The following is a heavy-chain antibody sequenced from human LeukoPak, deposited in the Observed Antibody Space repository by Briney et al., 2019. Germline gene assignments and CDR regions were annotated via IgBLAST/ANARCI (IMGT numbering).Heavy chain of an antibody. CDR1: GFTFSRYG. V-gene: IGHV3-30*18. J-gene: IGHJ6*02. Sequence: GGSLRLSCAASGFTFSRYGMYWVRQAPGKGLEWVAVISSDGTNKYYADSVKGRFTISRDNSKNTLYLQMNSLRAEDTTVYYCAKDPIAVAGNNYYRMDVWGQGTTVSVSS. CDR2: ISSDGTNK. CDR3: AKDPIAVAGNNYYRMDV. D-gene: IGHD6-19*01.